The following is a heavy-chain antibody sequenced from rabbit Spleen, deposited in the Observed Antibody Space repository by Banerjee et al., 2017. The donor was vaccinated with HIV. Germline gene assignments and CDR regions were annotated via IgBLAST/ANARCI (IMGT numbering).Heavy chain of an antibody. Sequence: QEQLVESGGGLVQPGGSLKLSCKASGFDFSNYGVSWVRQAPGKGLEWIGYIEPIFGNTYYANWVNGRFTISSHNAQNTVFLQMTSLTAADTATYFCVRGASDSGYYNLWGPGTLVTVS. V-gene: IGHV1S47*01. CDR1: GFDFSNYG. CDR3: VRGASDSGYYNL. D-gene: IGHD1-1*01. CDR2: IEPIFGNT. J-gene: IGHJ4*01.